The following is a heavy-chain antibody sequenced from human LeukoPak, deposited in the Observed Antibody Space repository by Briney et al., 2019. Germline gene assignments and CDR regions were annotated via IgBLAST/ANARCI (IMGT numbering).Heavy chain of an antibody. V-gene: IGHV4-59*12. CDR1: GASMSIYH. CDR2: IYYNGGT. D-gene: IGHD3-9*01. Sequence: PSETLSLTCSVSGASMSIYHWSWIRQPQGKGLEWIGNIYYNGGTEYNPSLHSRVTISADTSKNQISLKLSSVTAADTAVYYCARPIRLRYFDWSPSDAFDIWGQGTMVTVSS. J-gene: IGHJ3*02. CDR3: ARPIRLRYFDWSPSDAFDI.